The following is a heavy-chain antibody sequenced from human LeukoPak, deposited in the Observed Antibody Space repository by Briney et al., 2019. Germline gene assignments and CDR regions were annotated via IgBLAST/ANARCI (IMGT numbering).Heavy chain of an antibody. D-gene: IGHD6-13*01. CDR1: GVSISSSSYY. J-gene: IGHJ4*02. V-gene: IGHV4-39*01. CDR3: AKGIAAAG. CDR2: IYYSGST. Sequence: SETLSLTCTVSGVSISSSSYYWGWIRQPPGKGLEWIGSIYYSGSTYYNPSLKSRVTISVDTSKNQFSLKLSSVTAADTAVYYCAKGIAAAGWGQGTLVTVSS.